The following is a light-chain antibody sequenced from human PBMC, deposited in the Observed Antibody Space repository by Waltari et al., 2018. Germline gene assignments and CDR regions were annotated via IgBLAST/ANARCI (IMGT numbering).Light chain of an antibody. J-gene: IGLJ3*02. V-gene: IGLV2-14*04. CDR3: GSYTGSTTWV. Sequence: YQQRPGKAPKHLIFDVSNRPSGVSNRFSCSKSGNTASLTISGLQAEDEAAYYCGSYTGSTTWVFGGGTKLTVL. CDR2: DVS.